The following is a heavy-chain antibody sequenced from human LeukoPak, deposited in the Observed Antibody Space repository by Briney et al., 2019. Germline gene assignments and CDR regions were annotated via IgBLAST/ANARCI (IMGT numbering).Heavy chain of an antibody. J-gene: IGHJ3*01. D-gene: IGHD2/OR15-2a*01. CDR3: ARQIAADYFENSAYSPEAFIV. CDR1: GFTFSAYS. Sequence: GGSLRLSCAASGFTFSAYSMNWVRQAPGKGLEWVSSISSSGKYIYYAASVRGRFTISRDNDKDSLLLQMNSLRGDDTAVYFCARQIAADYFENSAYSPEAFIVWGQGTVVTVSS. V-gene: IGHV3-21*01. CDR2: ISSSGKYI.